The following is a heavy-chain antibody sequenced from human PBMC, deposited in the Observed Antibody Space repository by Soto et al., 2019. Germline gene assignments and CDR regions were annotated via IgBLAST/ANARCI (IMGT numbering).Heavy chain of an antibody. D-gene: IGHD3-22*01. CDR2: IYYSGST. CDR3: ASLPYYYDSSP. Sequence: PSETLPLPCTVSGGSISSSSYYWGWIRQPPGKGLEWIGSIYYSGSTYYNPSLKSRVTISVDTSKNQFSLKLSSVTAADTAVYYCASLPYYYDSSPWGQGTLVTVSS. CDR1: GGSISSSSYY. V-gene: IGHV4-39*01. J-gene: IGHJ5*02.